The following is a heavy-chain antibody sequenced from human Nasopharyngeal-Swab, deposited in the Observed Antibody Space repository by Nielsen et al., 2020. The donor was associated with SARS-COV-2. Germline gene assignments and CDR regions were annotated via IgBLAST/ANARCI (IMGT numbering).Heavy chain of an antibody. J-gene: IGHJ4*02. CDR3: ARLRGGPWVGFDY. Sequence: GGSLGLSCAASGFTFSSYWMSWGRQAPGKGLEWVANIKQDGSEKYYVDSVKGRFTISRDNAKNSLYLQMNSLRAEDTAVYYCARLRGGPWVGFDYWGQGTLVTVSS. V-gene: IGHV3-7*01. CDR1: GFTFSSYW. CDR2: IKQDGSEK. D-gene: IGHD3-3*01.